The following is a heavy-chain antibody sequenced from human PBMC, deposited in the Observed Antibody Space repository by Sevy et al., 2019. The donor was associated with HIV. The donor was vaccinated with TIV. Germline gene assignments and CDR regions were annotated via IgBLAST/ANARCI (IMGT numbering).Heavy chain of an antibody. D-gene: IGHD1-26*01. CDR3: ARDRFSGSLDY. J-gene: IGHJ4*02. V-gene: IGHV3-30*04. Sequence: GGSLRLSCAASGFTFRSYAMHWVRQAPGKGLEWVALIEYDGSKKYYADSVKGRFTISRDNSKNTLYLLMNSLRAEDTATYYCARDRFSGSLDYWGQGTLVTVSS. CDR2: IEYDGSKK. CDR1: GFTFRSYA.